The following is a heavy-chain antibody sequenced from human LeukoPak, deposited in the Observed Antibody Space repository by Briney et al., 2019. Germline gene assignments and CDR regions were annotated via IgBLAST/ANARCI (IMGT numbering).Heavy chain of an antibody. CDR2: ISGSGGST. CDR3: AEHTGYSSGWYAGYFDY. D-gene: IGHD6-19*01. J-gene: IGHJ4*02. V-gene: IGHV3-23*01. Sequence: GGSLRLSCAASGFTLSSYAMSWVRQAPGKGLEWVSAISGSGGSTYYADPVKGRFTISRDNSKNTLYLQMNSLRAEDTAVYYCAEHTGYSSGWYAGYFDYWGQGTLVTVSS. CDR1: GFTLSSYA.